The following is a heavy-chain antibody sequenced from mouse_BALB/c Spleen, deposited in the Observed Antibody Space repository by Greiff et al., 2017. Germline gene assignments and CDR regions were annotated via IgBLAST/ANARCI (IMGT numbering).Heavy chain of an antibody. CDR3: ARHDRYDGGGAMDY. J-gene: IGHJ4*01. D-gene: IGHD2-14*01. Sequence: EVKLVESGGDLVKPGGSLKLSCAASGFTFSSYGMSWVRQTPDKRLEWVATISSGGSYTYYPDSVKGRFTISRDNAKNTLYLQMSSLKSEDTAMYYCARHDRYDGGGAMDYWGQGTSVTVSS. CDR2: ISSGGSYT. V-gene: IGHV5-6*01. CDR1: GFTFSSYG.